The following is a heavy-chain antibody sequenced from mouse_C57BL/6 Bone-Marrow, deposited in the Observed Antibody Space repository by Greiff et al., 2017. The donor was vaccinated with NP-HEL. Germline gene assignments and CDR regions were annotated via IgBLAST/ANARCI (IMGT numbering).Heavy chain of an antibody. J-gene: IGHJ2*01. V-gene: IGHV1-19*01. CDR3: IYCYGSSGAF. CDR1: GYTFTDYY. D-gene: IGHD1-1*01. CDR2: INPYNGGT. Sequence: VQLQQSGPVLVKPGASVKMSCKASGYTFTDYYMNWVKQSHGKSLEWIGVINPYNGGTSYNQKFKGKATLTVDKSSSTAYMELNSLTSEDSAVYYCIYCYGSSGAFWGQGTTLTVSS.